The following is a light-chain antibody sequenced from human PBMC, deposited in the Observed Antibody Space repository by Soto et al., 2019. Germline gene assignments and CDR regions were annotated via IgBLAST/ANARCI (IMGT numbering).Light chain of an antibody. Sequence: DIQMTQSPSSLTASVGDRVTITCRASQSISTFLNWYQQKPGKAPKLLIYSASTLHSGVPSRFSGSGSGTEFTLTISSLQPEDFATYYCQQSYSAPHTFGQGTELEI. CDR2: SAS. J-gene: IGKJ2*01. CDR1: QSISTF. V-gene: IGKV1-39*01. CDR3: QQSYSAPHT.